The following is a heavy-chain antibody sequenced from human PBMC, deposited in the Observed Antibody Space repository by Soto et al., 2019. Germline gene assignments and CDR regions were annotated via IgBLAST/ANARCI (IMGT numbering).Heavy chain of an antibody. Sequence: QEQLVQSAAEVKKPGASVKVSCMTSGYTFNDYEINWVRQATGQGLEWMGWMNPNSGETGYAQRLQGRVTMTTSSSLSTAYLELSSLTSDDTAVYYCARIAMPARPRWYNWFDPWGQGTLVTVSS. V-gene: IGHV1-8*02. CDR2: MNPNSGET. D-gene: IGHD2-2*01. J-gene: IGHJ5*02. CDR3: ARIAMPARPRWYNWFDP. CDR1: GYTFNDYE.